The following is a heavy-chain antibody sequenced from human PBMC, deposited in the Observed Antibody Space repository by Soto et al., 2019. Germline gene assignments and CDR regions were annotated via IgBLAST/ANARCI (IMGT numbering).Heavy chain of an antibody. V-gene: IGHV3-33*01. J-gene: IGHJ3*02. D-gene: IGHD3-22*01. Sequence: GGSLRLSCAASGFTFSSYGMHWVRQAPGKGLEWVAAIWYDGSNKYYADSVKGRFTISRDNSKNTLYLQMNSLRAEDTAVYYCARDLFPDYYDSSGYYPRDPDAFDIWGQGTMVTVSS. CDR3: ARDLFPDYYDSSGYYPRDPDAFDI. CDR1: GFTFSSYG. CDR2: IWYDGSNK.